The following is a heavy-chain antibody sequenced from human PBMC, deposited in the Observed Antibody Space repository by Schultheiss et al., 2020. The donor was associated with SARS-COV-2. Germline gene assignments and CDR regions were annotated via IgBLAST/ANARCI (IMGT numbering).Heavy chain of an antibody. V-gene: IGHV4-4*02. J-gene: IGHJ6*02. CDR3: ARDPVRRDYYYAMDV. CDR1: GGSISSSNW. CDR2: VHHSGRT. Sequence: SETLSLTCAVSGGSISSSNWWSWVRQPPGKGLEWIGEVHHSGRTKYNPSLESRVTISRDKPKNQFSLNLSSVTAADTAVYYCARDPVRRDYYYAMDVWGQGTTVTVSS.